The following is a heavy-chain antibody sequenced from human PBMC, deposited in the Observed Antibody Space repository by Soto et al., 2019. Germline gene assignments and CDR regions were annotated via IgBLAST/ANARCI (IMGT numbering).Heavy chain of an antibody. CDR1: GFTFRNYA. CDR3: AKDPAYDSSGYEFVGFDY. Sequence: GSLRLSGVSSGFTFRNYAMSWVLHAPGKGLEWVSGISGSGGSTHYTDSVKGRFTISRDNSKNTLYLQMSALRAEDTAVYYCAKDPAYDSSGYEFVGFDYWGQGTLVTVSS. J-gene: IGHJ4*02. D-gene: IGHD3-22*01. CDR2: ISGSGGST. V-gene: IGHV3-23*01.